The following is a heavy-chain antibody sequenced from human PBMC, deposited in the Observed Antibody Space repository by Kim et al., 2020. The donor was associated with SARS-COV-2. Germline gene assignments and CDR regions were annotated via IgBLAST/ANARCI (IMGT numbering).Heavy chain of an antibody. V-gene: IGHV3-23*01. Sequence: GGSLRLSCAASGFTFSSYAMSWVRQAPGKGLEWVSAISGSGGSTYYADSVKGRFTISRDNSKNTLYLQMNSLRAEDTAVYYCAKDPRARHTYYYYYGMDVWGQGTTVTVSS. CDR1: GFTFSSYA. CDR2: ISGSGGST. CDR3: AKDPRARHTYYYYYGMDV. J-gene: IGHJ6*02.